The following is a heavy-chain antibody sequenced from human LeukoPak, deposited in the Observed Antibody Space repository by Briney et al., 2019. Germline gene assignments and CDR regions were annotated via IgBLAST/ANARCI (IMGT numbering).Heavy chain of an antibody. CDR1: GFTVSSNY. V-gene: IGHV3-53*04. J-gene: IGHJ4*02. CDR2: IYSGGST. Sequence: GGSLRLSCAASGFTVSSNYMSWVRQAPGKGLEWVSVIYSGGSTYYADSVKGRFTISRHNSKNTLYLQMNSLRAEDPAVYYCARDIRGTRESGYSDYQGKGTLVT. D-gene: IGHD3-22*01. CDR3: ARDIRGTRESGYSDY.